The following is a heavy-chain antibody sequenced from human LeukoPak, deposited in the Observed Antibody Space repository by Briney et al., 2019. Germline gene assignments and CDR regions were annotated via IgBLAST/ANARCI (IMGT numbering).Heavy chain of an antibody. CDR1: GGSISSYY. J-gene: IGHJ6*03. CDR2: IYTSGST. V-gene: IGHV4-4*07. D-gene: IGHD4-17*01. CDR3: ARELYGDYFMDV. Sequence: SETLSLTCTVSGGSISSYYWSWIRQPAGKGLEWIGRIYTSGSTTYTPSLKSRVTMSVDTSKNQFSLKMSSGTAADTAVYYCARELYGDYFMDVWGQGTTVTVSS.